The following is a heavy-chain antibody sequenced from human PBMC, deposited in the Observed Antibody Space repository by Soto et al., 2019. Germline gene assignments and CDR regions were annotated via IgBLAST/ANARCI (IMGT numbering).Heavy chain of an antibody. D-gene: IGHD3-3*01. V-gene: IGHV1-2*04. CDR3: ARGSRAIFGVVTYYMDV. J-gene: IGHJ6*03. CDR1: GYTFTGYY. CDR2: INPNSGGT. Sequence: ASVKVSCKSSGYTFTGYYMHWVRQAPGQGLEWMGWINPNSGGTNYAQKFQGWVTMTRDTSISTAYMDLSRLRSDDTAVYYCARGSRAIFGVVTYYMDVWGKGTTVTVSS.